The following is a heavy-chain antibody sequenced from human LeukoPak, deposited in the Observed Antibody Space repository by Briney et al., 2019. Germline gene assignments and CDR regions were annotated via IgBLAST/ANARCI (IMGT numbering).Heavy chain of an antibody. V-gene: IGHV1-18*01. D-gene: IGHD3-16*01. CDR2: ISGYNGNT. J-gene: IGHJ6*02. CDR1: GYTFTSQG. Sequence: ASVKVSCKASGYTFTSQGISWVRQAPGQALEWMGWISGYNGNTKYEQKVQGRVTMTTDTSTSTAYMELRSLRSDDTAVYYCARDRAYYDYVWGTYKMDVWGQGTTVTVSS. CDR3: ARDRAYYDYVWGTYKMDV.